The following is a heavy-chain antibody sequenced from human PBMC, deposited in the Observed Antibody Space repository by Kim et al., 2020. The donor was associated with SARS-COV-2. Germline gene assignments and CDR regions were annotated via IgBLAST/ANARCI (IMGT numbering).Heavy chain of an antibody. Sequence: SETLSLTCTVSGGSISSYYWSWIRQPPGKGLEWIGYIYYSGSTNYNPSLKSRVTISVDTSKNQFSLKLSSVTAADTAVYYCARSPYYSDHYFDYWGQGTLVTVSS. V-gene: IGHV4-59*01. D-gene: IGHD3-10*01. CDR2: IYYSGST. CDR3: ARSPYYSDHYFDY. J-gene: IGHJ4*02. CDR1: GGSISSYY.